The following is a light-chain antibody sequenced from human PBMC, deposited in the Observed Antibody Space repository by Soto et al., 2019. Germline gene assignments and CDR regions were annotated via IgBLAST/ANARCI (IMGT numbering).Light chain of an antibody. CDR1: QSLLHKNGYNY. Sequence: DIVMTQSPLSLPVTPGEPASISCRSGQSLLHKNGYNYVDWYLQRPGQPPQLLIYLGSNRPFGVPDRFSGGGSDTDFTLKISRVEAEDVGVYYCMQALQSPLTFGSGTKVE. CDR3: MQALQSPLT. J-gene: IGKJ4*01. CDR2: LGS. V-gene: IGKV2-28*01.